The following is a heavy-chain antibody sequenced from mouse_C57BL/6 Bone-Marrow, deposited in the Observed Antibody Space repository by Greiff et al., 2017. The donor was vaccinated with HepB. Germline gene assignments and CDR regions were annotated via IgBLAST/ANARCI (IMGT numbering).Heavy chain of an antibody. CDR3: ARFYFDY. V-gene: IGHV5-9*01. Sequence: EVKLMESGGGLVKPGGSLKLSCAASGFTFSSYTMSWVRQTPEKRLEWVATISGGGGNTYYPDSVKGRFTIARDNAKNTLYLQMSILRSEDTALYYCARFYFDYWGQGTTLTVSS. CDR2: ISGGGGNT. J-gene: IGHJ2*01. CDR1: GFTFSSYT.